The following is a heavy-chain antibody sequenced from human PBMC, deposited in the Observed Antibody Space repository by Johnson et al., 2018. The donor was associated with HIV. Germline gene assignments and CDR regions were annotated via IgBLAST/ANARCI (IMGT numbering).Heavy chain of an antibody. CDR3: ARGAWDLLRGDAFDI. CDR2: IKEDGSEK. J-gene: IGHJ3*02. Sequence: VQVVESGGGLVQPGGSLRLSCAASGFTFSSNWMNWVRQAPGKGLEWVANIKEDGSEKYYADSVRGRFTISRDNSKNTLYLQMGSLRAEDMAVYYCARGAWDLLRGDAFDIWGQGTMVTVSS. D-gene: IGHD1-26*01. CDR1: GFTFSSNW. V-gene: IGHV3-7*02.